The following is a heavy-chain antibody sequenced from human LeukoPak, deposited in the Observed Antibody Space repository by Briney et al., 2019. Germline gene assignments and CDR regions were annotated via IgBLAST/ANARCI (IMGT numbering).Heavy chain of an antibody. CDR1: GFTVSNNY. V-gene: IGHV3-53*01. Sequence: GGSLRLSCAASGFTVSNNYMSWVRQAPGKGLEWVSAIYSGGSTYYADSVKGRFTISRDNAKNTVYLQMNSLRAEDTGIYYCARGTSAGGPISPFDFWGQGTLVTVSS. J-gene: IGHJ4*02. D-gene: IGHD6-13*01. CDR2: IYSGGST. CDR3: ARGTSAGGPISPFDF.